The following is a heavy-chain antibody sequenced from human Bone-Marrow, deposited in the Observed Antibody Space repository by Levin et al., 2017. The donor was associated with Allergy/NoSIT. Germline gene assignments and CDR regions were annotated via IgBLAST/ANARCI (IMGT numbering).Heavy chain of an antibody. CDR1: GFTFSSYA. D-gene: IGHD1-26*01. Sequence: GESLKISCAASGFTFSSYAMHWVRQAPGKGLEWVAVISYDGSNKYYADSVKGRFTISRDNSKNTLYLQMNSLRAEDTAVYYCARDRSGRLADYWGQGTLVTVSS. J-gene: IGHJ4*02. V-gene: IGHV3-30-3*01. CDR3: ARDRSGRLADY. CDR2: ISYDGSNK.